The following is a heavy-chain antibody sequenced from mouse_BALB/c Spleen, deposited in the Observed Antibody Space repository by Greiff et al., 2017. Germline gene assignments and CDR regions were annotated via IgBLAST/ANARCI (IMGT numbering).Heavy chain of an antibody. V-gene: IGHV1S137*01. D-gene: IGHD2-1*01. CDR2: ISTYYGDA. J-gene: IGHJ1*01. CDR1: GYTFTDYA. CDR3: ARENYGNYRYFDV. Sequence: QVQLQQSGAELVRPGVSVKISCKGSGYTFTDYAMHWVKQSHAKSLEWIGVISTYYGDASYNQKFKGKATMTVDKSSSTAYMELARLTSEESAIYYCARENYGNYRYFDVWGAGTTVTVSS.